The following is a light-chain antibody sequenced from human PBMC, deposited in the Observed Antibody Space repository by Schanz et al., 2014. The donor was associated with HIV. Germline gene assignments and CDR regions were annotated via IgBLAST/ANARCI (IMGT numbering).Light chain of an antibody. CDR1: ENVNTY. J-gene: IGKJ2*01. Sequence: DIQMTQSPASLSAFLGARVTITCRASENVNTYVNWYQHKPGKAPNLLMYDGSTPLSGVPSRFSGRGSGTHFDLTITSLQFDDFATYYCQQSYSAAPYAFGQGTMLEIK. CDR3: QQSYSAAPYA. CDR2: DGS. V-gene: IGKV1-39*01.